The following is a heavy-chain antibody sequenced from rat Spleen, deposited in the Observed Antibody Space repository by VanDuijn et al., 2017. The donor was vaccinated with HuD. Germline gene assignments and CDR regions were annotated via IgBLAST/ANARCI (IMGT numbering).Heavy chain of an antibody. J-gene: IGHJ2*01. D-gene: IGHD1-1*01. V-gene: IGHV5-22*01. Sequence: EVQLVESGGGLVQPGRSLKLSCAASGFTFSDYYMAWVRQAPKKGLEWVASISYEGSSTYYGDSVKGRFTISRDNAKSTLYLQMNSLRSEDTATYYCASRPTGDWGQGVMVTVSS. CDR1: GFTFSDYY. CDR2: ISYEGSST. CDR3: ASRPTGD.